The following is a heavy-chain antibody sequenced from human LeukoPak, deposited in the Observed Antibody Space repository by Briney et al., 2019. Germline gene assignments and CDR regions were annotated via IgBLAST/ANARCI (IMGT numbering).Heavy chain of an antibody. CDR2: IKQDGSEK. Sequence: GGSLRLSCAASGFTFSSYAMTWVRQAPGKGLEWVANIKQDGSEKNYVDSVKGRFTISRDNAKNSLYLQMNSLRAEDTAVYYCARNYYDYVWGSYAFDIWGQGTMVTVSS. CDR3: ARNYYDYVWGSYAFDI. D-gene: IGHD3-16*01. CDR1: GFTFSSYA. J-gene: IGHJ3*02. V-gene: IGHV3-7*01.